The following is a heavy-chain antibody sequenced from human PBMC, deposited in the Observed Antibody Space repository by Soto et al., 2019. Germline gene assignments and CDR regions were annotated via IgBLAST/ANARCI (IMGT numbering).Heavy chain of an antibody. CDR1: GLTFSSYG. D-gene: IGHD6-13*01. CDR3: AKVHSTHYFDY. V-gene: IGHV3-30*18. CDR2: ISYDGSNK. Sequence: PGRALRLSCVASGLTFSSYGMHWVRQAPGKGLEWVAVISYDGSNKYYADSVKGRFTIARDNSKNTRYLQMNSLRAEDTAVYYCAKVHSTHYFDYWGQGTLVTVSS. J-gene: IGHJ4*02.